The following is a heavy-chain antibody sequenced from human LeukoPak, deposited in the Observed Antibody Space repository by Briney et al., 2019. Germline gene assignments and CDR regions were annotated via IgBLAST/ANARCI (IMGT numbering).Heavy chain of an antibody. CDR1: GYTFTSYA. CDR2: INAGNGNT. CDR3: ARRVRDYTNWFDP. V-gene: IGHV1-3*01. Sequence: GSVKVSCKASGYTFTSYAMHWVRQAPGQRLEWMGWINAGNGNTKYSQKFQGRVTITRDTSASTAYMELSSLRSEDTAVYYCARRVRDYTNWFDPWGQGTLVTVSS. D-gene: IGHD4-11*01. J-gene: IGHJ5*02.